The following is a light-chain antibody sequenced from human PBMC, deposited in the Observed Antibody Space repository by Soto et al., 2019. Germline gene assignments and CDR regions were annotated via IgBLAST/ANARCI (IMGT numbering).Light chain of an antibody. CDR3: QQYETYSGT. CDR1: QIINTW. J-gene: IGKJ3*01. Sequence: DIQMTQSPSSLSASVGDRVTITCRASQIINTWLAWYQQKPGKPPKLLIYRASNLLSGVPSRFSGSGSGTEFTLTISSLQPDDFSIYYCQQYETYSGTFGPGTKVDL. CDR2: RAS. V-gene: IGKV1-5*03.